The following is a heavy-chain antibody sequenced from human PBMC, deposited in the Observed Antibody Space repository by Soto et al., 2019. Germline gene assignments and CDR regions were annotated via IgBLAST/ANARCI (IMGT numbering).Heavy chain of an antibody. CDR3: ARGDRGAFDL. J-gene: IGHJ3*01. CDR2: IHSDGSST. CDR1: GFTFSYYW. V-gene: IGHV3-74*01. Sequence: EVQLVESEGGLVQPGGSLRLSCAASGFTFSYYWMHWVRQAPGQGLVWVSRIHSDGSSTTYADSVKGRFTISRDNGKNTLYLQMNSLRAEDTAVYYCARGDRGAFDLWGQGTMVTVSS. D-gene: IGHD2-21*02.